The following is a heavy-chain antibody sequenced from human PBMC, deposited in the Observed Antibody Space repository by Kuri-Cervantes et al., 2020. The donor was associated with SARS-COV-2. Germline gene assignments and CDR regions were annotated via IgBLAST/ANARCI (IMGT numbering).Heavy chain of an antibody. CDR3: ARSAVPHAHFYMDV. CDR1: GYSFTNYW. CDR2: IYPSDSDT. Sequence: GESLKISCKGSGYSFTNYWIHWVRQMPGKGLEWMGDIYPSDSDTRYSPSFQGQVTLSADKSINTAYLQWSSLKASDTAMYFCARSAVPHAHFYMDVWGKGTAVTVSS. J-gene: IGHJ6*03. D-gene: IGHD1-14*01. V-gene: IGHV5-51*01.